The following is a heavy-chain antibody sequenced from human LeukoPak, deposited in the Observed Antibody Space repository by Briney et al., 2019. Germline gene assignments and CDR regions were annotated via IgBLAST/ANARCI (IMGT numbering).Heavy chain of an antibody. J-gene: IGHJ4*02. CDR3: AKLRVDLGDYIGY. Sequence: GGSLRLSCAASGFSFSTYTMNWVRQAPGKGLERVAGIQHDGSRTYYADSVKGRFTISRDNSKNTLYLQMNSLRAEDTAVYYCAKLRVDLGDYIGYWGQGTLVTISS. V-gene: IGHV3-30-3*02. CDR2: IQHDGSRT. CDR1: GFSFSTYT. D-gene: IGHD3-9*01.